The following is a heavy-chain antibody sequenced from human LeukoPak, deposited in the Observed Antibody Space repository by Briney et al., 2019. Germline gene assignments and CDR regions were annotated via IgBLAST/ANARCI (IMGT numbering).Heavy chain of an antibody. CDR2: MNPNSGNT. CDR1: GYTFTSYD. V-gene: IGHV1-8*03. D-gene: IGHD3-3*01. Sequence: GASVKVSCKASGYTFTSYDINWVRQATGQELESMGWMNPNSGNTGYAQKFQGRVTITRNTSISTAYMELSSLRSEDTAVYYCARPARGYYDFWSGYYLVVWGQGTLVTVSS. J-gene: IGHJ4*02. CDR3: ARPARGYYDFWSGYYLVV.